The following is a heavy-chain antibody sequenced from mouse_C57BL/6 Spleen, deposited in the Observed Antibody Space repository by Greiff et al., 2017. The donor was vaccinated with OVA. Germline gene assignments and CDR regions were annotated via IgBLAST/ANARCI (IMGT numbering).Heavy chain of an antibody. CDR2: ISSGGDYI. CDR3: TRDIDGYYDWYFDV. D-gene: IGHD2-3*01. Sequence: EVKLVESGEGLVKPGGSLKLSYAASGFTFSSYAMSWVRQTPEKRLEWVAYISSGGDYIYYADTVKGRFTISRDNARNTLYLQMSSLKSEDTAMYYCTRDIDGYYDWYFDVWGTGTTVTVSS. V-gene: IGHV5-9-1*02. J-gene: IGHJ1*03. CDR1: GFTFSSYA.